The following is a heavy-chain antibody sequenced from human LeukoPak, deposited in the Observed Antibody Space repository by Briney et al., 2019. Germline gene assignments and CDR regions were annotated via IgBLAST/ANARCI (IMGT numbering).Heavy chain of an antibody. D-gene: IGHD2-8*01. CDR3: ARDSHYWCTNGVCYPIAVAGTPHNWFDP. CDR1: GGSISSYY. Sequence: TSETLSLTCTVSGGSISSYYWSWIRQPAGKGLEWIGRIYTSGSTNYNPSLKSRVTMSVDTSKNQFSLKLSSVTPEDTAVYYCARDSHYWCTNGVCYPIAVAGTPHNWFDPWGQGTLVTVSS. V-gene: IGHV4-4*07. J-gene: IGHJ5*02. CDR2: IYTSGST.